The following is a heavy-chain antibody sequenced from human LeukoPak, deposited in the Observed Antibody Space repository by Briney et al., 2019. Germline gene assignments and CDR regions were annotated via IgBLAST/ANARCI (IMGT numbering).Heavy chain of an antibody. V-gene: IGHV3-53*01. J-gene: IGHJ4*02. CDR3: ARRAGAYSHPYDY. CDR2: IYSDNT. D-gene: IGHD4/OR15-4a*01. CDR1: GFTVSSNS. Sequence: GGPLRLSCTVSGFTVSSNSMSWVRQAPGKGLEWVSFIYSDNTHYSDSVKGRFTISRDNSKNTLYLQMNSLRAEDTAVYYCARRAGAYSHPYDYWGQGTLVTVSS.